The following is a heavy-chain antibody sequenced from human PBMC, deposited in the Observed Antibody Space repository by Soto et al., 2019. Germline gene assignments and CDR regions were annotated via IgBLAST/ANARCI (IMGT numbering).Heavy chain of an antibody. CDR3: TADIPNISANYGMDV. D-gene: IGHD6-25*01. CDR1: GFIFSNTW. J-gene: IGHJ6*02. Sequence: EEQLVESGGGLVEPGGSLRLSCAASGFIFSNTWISWVRQAPGKGLEWVGRIKTKIEGGTTNYAAPVKGRFTVSGDDSKNTVYLHMNSLRTEDTAVYYCTADIPNISANYGMDVWGQGTTVTVSS. V-gene: IGHV3-15*06. CDR2: IKTKIEGGTT.